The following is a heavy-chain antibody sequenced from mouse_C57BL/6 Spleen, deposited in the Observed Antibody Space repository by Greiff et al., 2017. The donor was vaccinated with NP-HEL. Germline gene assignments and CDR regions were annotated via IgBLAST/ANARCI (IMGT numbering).Heavy chain of an antibody. CDR2: ILPGSGST. J-gene: IGHJ1*03. V-gene: IGHV1-9*01. D-gene: IGHD2-2*01. Sequence: VKLMESGAELMRPGASVKLSCKATGYTFTGYWIEWVKQRPGHGLEWIGEILPGSGSTNYNEKFKGKATFTAATSSNTAYVQLSSLTTEDSAIYYCARGGHGYHEGYFDGWGTGTTVTVAS. CDR3: ARGGHGYHEGYFDG. CDR1: GYTFTGYW.